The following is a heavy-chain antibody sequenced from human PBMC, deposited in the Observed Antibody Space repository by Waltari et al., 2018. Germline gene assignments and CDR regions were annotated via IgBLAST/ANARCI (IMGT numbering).Heavy chain of an antibody. V-gene: IGHV3-33*01. Sequence: QVQLVESGGGVVQPGRSLRPSCAASGFTFRSYGMHWVRQAPDKGLEWVAIIWYDGSKKYYADSVKGRFTISKDNSNNTLYLQMNSLRAEDTAVYYCARTGNGHSSGWYSGDYWGQGTLVTVSS. CDR1: GFTFRSYG. CDR2: IWYDGSKK. D-gene: IGHD6-19*01. J-gene: IGHJ4*02. CDR3: ARTGNGHSSGWYSGDY.